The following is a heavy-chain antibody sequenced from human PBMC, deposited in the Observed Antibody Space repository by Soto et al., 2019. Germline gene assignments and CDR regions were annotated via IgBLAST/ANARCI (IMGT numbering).Heavy chain of an antibody. Sequence: SETLSLTCTVSGGSISSYYWSWIRQPPGKGLEWIGYIYYSGSTNYNPSLKSRVTISVDTSKNQFSLKLSSVTAADTAVYYCARGVRYSDWLATRYYFDYWGPGTLVTVSS. CDR3: ARGVRYSDWLATRYYFDY. D-gene: IGHD3-9*01. V-gene: IGHV4-59*12. J-gene: IGHJ4*02. CDR1: GGSISSYY. CDR2: IYYSGST.